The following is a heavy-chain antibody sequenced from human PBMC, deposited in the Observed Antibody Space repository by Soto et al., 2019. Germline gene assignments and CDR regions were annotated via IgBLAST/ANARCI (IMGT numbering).Heavy chain of an antibody. CDR1: GYTFTSFG. Sequence: QVQLVQSGADVKKPGASVKVSCKASGYTFTSFGTNWVRQAPGQGLEWMGWISGYNGNTNYAQNLQDRVTMTRDTSTSTAYMELRSLRSDDTAVYYCARPTDFYYYAMDVWGQGTTVTVSS. V-gene: IGHV1-18*01. CDR3: ARPTDFYYYAMDV. J-gene: IGHJ6*02. CDR2: ISGYNGNT.